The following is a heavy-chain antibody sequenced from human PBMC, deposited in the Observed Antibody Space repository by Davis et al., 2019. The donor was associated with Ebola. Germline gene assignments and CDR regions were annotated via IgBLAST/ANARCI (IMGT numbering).Heavy chain of an antibody. Sequence: GESLKISCAASGFIFSSYVMSWVRQAPGKGLEWVSVIYRDGRTYHADSVKGRFTISRDNSKNTVYLQMNSLRVEDTAVYYCAKGGSGWPSDYSYGMGVWGKGTIVTVSS. J-gene: IGHJ6*04. CDR1: GFIFSSYV. D-gene: IGHD6-19*01. CDR3: AKGGSGWPSDYSYGMGV. CDR2: IYRDGRT. V-gene: IGHV3-53*01.